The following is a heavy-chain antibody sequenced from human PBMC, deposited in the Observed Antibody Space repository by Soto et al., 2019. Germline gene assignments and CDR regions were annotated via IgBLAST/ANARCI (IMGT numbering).Heavy chain of an antibody. CDR2: ISSNGVGT. CDR1: GFALSCDA. D-gene: IGHD6-6*01. CDR3: ARRARPDFYYMDV. V-gene: IGHV3-64*01. J-gene: IGHJ6*03. Sequence: GGSLRLSCAASGFALSCDAMDWVRQAPGKGLEYVSGISSNGVGTYYANSVQGRFTISRDNSKNTVYLQMGSLSPEDMAVYYCARRARPDFYYMDVWGKGTTVTVS.